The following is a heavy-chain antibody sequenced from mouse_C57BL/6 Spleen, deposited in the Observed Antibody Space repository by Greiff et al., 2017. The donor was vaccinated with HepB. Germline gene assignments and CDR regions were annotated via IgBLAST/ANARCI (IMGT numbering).Heavy chain of an antibody. CDR3: ARGGTPFYAMDY. D-gene: IGHD1-1*02. J-gene: IGHJ4*01. V-gene: IGHV1-69*01. CDR1: GYTFTSYW. Sequence: QVQLQQPGAELVMPGASVKLSCKASGYTFTSYWMHWVKQRPGQGLEWIGEIDPSDSYTNYNQKFKGKSTLTVDKSSSTAYMQLSSLTYEDSAVYYCARGGTPFYAMDYWGQGTSVTVSS. CDR2: IDPSDSYT.